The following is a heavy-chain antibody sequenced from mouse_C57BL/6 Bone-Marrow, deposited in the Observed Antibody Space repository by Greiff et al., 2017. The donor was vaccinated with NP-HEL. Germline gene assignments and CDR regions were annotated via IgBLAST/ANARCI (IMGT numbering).Heavy chain of an antibody. CDR3: AREGGLRRRTYAMDY. CDR2: INYDGSST. Sequence: EVKVVESEGGLVQPGSSMKLSCTASGFTFSDYSMAWVRQVPEKVLEWVANINYDGSSTYYLDSLKSRFIISRYNAKNLLYLQMGSLKAEDTATYYCAREGGLRRRTYAMDYWGQGTSVTVSS. J-gene: IGHJ4*01. V-gene: IGHV5-16*01. CDR1: GFTFSDYS. D-gene: IGHD2-4*01.